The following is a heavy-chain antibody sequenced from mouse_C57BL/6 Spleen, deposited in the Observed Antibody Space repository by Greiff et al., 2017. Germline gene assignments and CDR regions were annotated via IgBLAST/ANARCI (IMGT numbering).Heavy chain of an antibody. D-gene: IGHD2-4*01. Sequence: EESGPGLVKPSQSLSLTCSVTGYSITSGYYWNWIRQFPGNKLEWMGYISYDGSNNYNPSLKNRISITRDTSKNQFFLKLNSVTTEDTATYYCARDYDYDSGGFAYWGQGTLVTVSA. CDR1: GYSITSGYY. CDR2: ISYDGSN. CDR3: ARDYDYDSGGFAY. J-gene: IGHJ3*01. V-gene: IGHV3-6*01.